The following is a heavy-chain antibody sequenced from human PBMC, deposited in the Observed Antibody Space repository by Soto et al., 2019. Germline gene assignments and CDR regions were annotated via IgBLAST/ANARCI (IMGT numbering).Heavy chain of an antibody. CDR2: ISAHNGKT. CDR3: ARGRYGDY. D-gene: IGHD1-1*01. Sequence: QVHLVQSRAEVKKPGASVKVSCKASGYTFTSYGITWVRQARGQGLEWMGWISAHNGKTDYAQKLQGRVIVTRDTSTSTAYMELRSLISDDKAVYYCARGRYGDYWGQGALVTVSS. CDR1: GYTFTSYG. J-gene: IGHJ4*02. V-gene: IGHV1-18*01.